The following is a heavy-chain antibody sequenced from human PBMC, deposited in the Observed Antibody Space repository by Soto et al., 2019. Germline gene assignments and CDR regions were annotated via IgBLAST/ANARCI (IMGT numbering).Heavy chain of an antibody. CDR3: AREHYDSSGSLDY. J-gene: IGHJ4*02. Sequence: ASLKVSCKASGYTFTTYAMHWVRQAPGQRLEWMGWINAGNGDTKYSQKFQDRVTITRDTSATTVHMELSSLRSEDTAVYYCAREHYDSSGSLDYWGQGTLVTVSS. V-gene: IGHV1-3*01. CDR2: INAGNGDT. D-gene: IGHD3-22*01. CDR1: GYTFTTYA.